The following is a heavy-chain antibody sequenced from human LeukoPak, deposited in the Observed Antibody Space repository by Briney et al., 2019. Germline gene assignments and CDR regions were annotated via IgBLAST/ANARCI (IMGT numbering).Heavy chain of an antibody. CDR1: GFTFSTYG. CDR2: VRSAGSGT. CDR3: AKDGPLLWFGPTDA. D-gene: IGHD3-10*01. V-gene: IGHV3-23*01. J-gene: IGHJ5*02. Sequence: PGGSLRLSCVASGFTFSTYGMSWVRQAPGKGLEWVAAVRSAGSGTYYPDSLKGRFIISRDNSQNTVFLQMNSLRPEDTAFYFCAKDGPLLWFGPTDAWGQGILVTLSS.